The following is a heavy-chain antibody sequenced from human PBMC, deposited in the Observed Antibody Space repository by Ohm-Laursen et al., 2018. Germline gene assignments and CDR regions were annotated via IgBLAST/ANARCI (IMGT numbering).Heavy chain of an antibody. V-gene: IGHV3-23*01. CDR3: AKGEGGSGSYYVFDY. D-gene: IGHD3-10*01. J-gene: IGHJ4*02. CDR2: VSGSGGST. Sequence: GSLRLSCAASGFTFSDYAMSWVRQAPGKGPEWVSAVSGSGGSTYYADSVEGRFTISRGNSKNTLYLQMNSLRAEDTALYYCAKGEGGSGSYYVFDYWGQGTLVTVSS. CDR1: GFTFSDYA.